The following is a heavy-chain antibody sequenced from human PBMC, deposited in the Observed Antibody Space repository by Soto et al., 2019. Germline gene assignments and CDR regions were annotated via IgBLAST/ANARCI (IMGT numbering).Heavy chain of an antibody. D-gene: IGHD5-12*01. CDR3: ARQPGDGYNVDY. Sequence: GESLKISCQASGYTFTSYWITWVRQVPGKGLEWMGIIYPGDSDTRYSPSFQGQVTISADKSISTAYLQWSSLKASDTAMYYCARQPGDGYNVDYWGQGTLVTVS. V-gene: IGHV5-51*01. J-gene: IGHJ4*02. CDR2: IYPGDSDT. CDR1: GYTFTSYW.